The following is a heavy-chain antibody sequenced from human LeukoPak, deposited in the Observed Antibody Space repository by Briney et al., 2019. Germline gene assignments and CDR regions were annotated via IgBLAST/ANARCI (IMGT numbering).Heavy chain of an antibody. D-gene: IGHD3-3*01. Sequence: ASVKVSCEASGYTFISYVMHWVRQAPGQRLEWMGWINAANGNTKYSQKFQGRVTITRDTSASTAYMELSSLRSEDTAVYYCARNSAIFGLITYCMDAWGQGTTVTVSS. CDR2: INAANGNT. V-gene: IGHV1-3*01. CDR3: ARNSAIFGLITYCMDA. CDR1: GYTFISYV. J-gene: IGHJ6*02.